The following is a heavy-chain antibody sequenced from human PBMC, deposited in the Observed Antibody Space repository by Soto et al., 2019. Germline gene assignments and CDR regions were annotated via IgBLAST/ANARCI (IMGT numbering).Heavy chain of an antibody. D-gene: IGHD4-17*01. J-gene: IGHJ3*02. CDR2: IIPIFGTA. CDR1: GGTFSSYA. V-gene: IGHV1-69*13. Sequence: ASVKVSCKASGGTFSSYAISWVRQAPGQGLEWMGGIIPIFGTANYAQKFQGRVTITADESTSTAYMELSSLRSEDTALYYCAIVAGDYFENAFDIWGQGTMVTVSS. CDR3: AIVAGDYFENAFDI.